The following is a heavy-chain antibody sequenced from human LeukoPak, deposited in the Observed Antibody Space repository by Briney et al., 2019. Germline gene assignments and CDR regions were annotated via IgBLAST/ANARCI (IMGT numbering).Heavy chain of an antibody. J-gene: IGHJ4*02. CDR2: ISGSGGST. V-gene: IGHV3-23*01. D-gene: IGHD3-22*01. CDR3: AKVDFYDTSGYYGPTFLDY. CDR1: GFTFRSSS. Sequence: GGSLRLSCVASGFTFRSSSMNWVRQAPGKGLEWVSAISGSGGSTYYTDSVKGRFTISRDNSKNTLYLQMNSLRAEDTAVYYCAKVDFYDTSGYYGPTFLDYWGQGTLVTVSS.